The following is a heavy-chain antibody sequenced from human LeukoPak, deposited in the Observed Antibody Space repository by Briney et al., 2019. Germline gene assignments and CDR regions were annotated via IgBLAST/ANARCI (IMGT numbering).Heavy chain of an antibody. CDR2: INWNGGST. CDR1: GGSFSGYY. Sequence: PSETLSLTCAVYGGSFSGYYWSWVRQAPGKGLEWVSGINWNGGSTGYADSVKGRFTISRDNAKNSLYLQMNSLRAEDTAVYYCARGTLNIPGEHGAFDYWGQGTLVTVSS. J-gene: IGHJ4*02. CDR3: ARGTLNIPGEHGAFDY. D-gene: IGHD1-14*01. V-gene: IGHV3-20*04.